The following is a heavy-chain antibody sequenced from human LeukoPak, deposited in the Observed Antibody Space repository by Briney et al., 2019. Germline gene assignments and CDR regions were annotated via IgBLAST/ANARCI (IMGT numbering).Heavy chain of an antibody. J-gene: IGHJ6*03. D-gene: IGHD3-22*01. V-gene: IGHV4-39*01. Sequence: SETLSLTCTVSGGSINIDTYYWGWIRQPPGKGLEWIGNIYYSGSTYYNPSLKSRVTISVDTSKNQFSLKLSSVTAADTAVFYCARRDSSTYYYYMDVWGKGTTVTVSS. CDR2: IYYSGST. CDR3: ARRDSSTYYYYMDV. CDR1: GGSINIDTYY.